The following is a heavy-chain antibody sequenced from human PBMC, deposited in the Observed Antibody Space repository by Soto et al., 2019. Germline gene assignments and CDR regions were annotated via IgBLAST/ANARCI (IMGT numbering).Heavy chain of an antibody. CDR1: GYTFTSHW. CDR3: ARHGEDYSSFLNYLDH. V-gene: IGHV5-51*01. D-gene: IGHD6-6*01. Sequence: PGESLKSSCNGSGYTFTSHWIAWVRQMPGKGLEWVGIIYPDDSDTRYSPSFEGRVIISVDKSVSTAYLQWSTLKASDTAVYYCARHGEDYSSFLNYLDHWDKGTLVTVSS. CDR2: IYPDDSDT. J-gene: IGHJ4*01.